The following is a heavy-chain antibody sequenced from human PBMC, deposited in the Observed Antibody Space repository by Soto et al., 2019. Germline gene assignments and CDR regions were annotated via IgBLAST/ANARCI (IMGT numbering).Heavy chain of an antibody. J-gene: IGHJ5*02. D-gene: IGHD1-1*01. V-gene: IGHV1-3*01. CDR1: GYTFTSYA. Sequence: ASVKVSCKASGYTFTSYAMHWVRQAPGQRLEWMGWINAGNGNPKYSQKFQGRVAITRDTSTSTAYMELSSLRSEDTAVYYCAADLATTDPYNWFAPWGQGALVTVSS. CDR2: INAGNGNP. CDR3: AADLATTDPYNWFAP.